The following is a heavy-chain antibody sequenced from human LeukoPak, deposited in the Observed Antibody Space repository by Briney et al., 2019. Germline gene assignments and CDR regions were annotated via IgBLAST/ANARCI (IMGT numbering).Heavy chain of an antibody. V-gene: IGHV1-2*02. CDR1: GYTFTGYY. CDR2: INPNSGGT. J-gene: IGHJ4*02. CDR3: ARVRDSSSLSSDTAIDY. Sequence: GASVKVSYKASGYTFTGYYMHWVRQAPGQGLEWMGWINPNSGGTNYAQKFQGRVTMTRDTSISTAYMELSRLRSDDTAVYYCARVRDSSSLSSDTAIDYWGQGTLVTVSS. D-gene: IGHD6-13*01.